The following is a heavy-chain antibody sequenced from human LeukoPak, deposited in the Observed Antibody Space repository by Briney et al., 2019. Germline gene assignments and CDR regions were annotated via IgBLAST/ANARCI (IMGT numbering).Heavy chain of an antibody. CDR1: GYTFTGYY. V-gene: IGHV1-2*02. D-gene: IGHD3-22*01. J-gene: IGHJ4*02. CDR3: ARDKYYYDSSGPAPFDY. CDR2: INPNSGGT. Sequence: ASVKVSCKASGYTFTGYYMHWVRQAPGQGLEWMSWINPNSGGTNYAQKFQGRVTMTRDTSNSTAYMELSRLRSDDTAVYYCARDKYYYDSSGPAPFDYWGQGTLVTVSS.